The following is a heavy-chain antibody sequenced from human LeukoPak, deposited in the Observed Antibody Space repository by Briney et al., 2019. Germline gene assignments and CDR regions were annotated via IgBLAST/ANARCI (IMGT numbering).Heavy chain of an antibody. Sequence: SETLSLTCAVYGGSFSGYYWSWIRQPPGKGLEWIGEINHSGSTNYNPSLKSRVTISVDTSKNQFSLKLSSVTAADTAVYYCARGLQNLPTYCSSTSCLRHEPFDYWGQGTLVTVSS. CDR3: ARGLQNLPTYCSSTSCLRHEPFDY. J-gene: IGHJ4*02. CDR1: GGSFSGYY. V-gene: IGHV4-34*01. D-gene: IGHD2-2*01. CDR2: INHSGST.